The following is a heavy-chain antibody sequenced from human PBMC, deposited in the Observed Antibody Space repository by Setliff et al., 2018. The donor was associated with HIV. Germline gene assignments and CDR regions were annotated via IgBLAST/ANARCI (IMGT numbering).Heavy chain of an antibody. CDR1: GYTFSEYA. D-gene: IGHD2-2*01. J-gene: IGHJ4*02. V-gene: IGHV1-3*04. CDR3: ARWCAAAGCYPAIYHFDS. CDR2: IDTDNGYR. Sequence: ASVKVSCKASGYTFSEYAIHWVSQAPGQRLEWMGRIDTDNGYRRYSPKLQGRVTITKDTSANPAYMELRGLRSEDTAVYYCARWCAAAGCYPAIYHFDSWGQGTLVT.